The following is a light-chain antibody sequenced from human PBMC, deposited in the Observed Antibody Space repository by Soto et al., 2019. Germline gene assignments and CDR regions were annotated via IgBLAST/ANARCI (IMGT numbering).Light chain of an antibody. CDR1: SSDVGGYNY. V-gene: IGLV2-14*01. Sequence: QSALTQPASVSGSPGQSITISCTGTSSDVGGYNYVSWYQQHPGKAPKLMIYDVSNRPSGVSNRFSGSKSGNTASLTISGLQAEDEDDYYCSSYTSSSTPLFGGGTKLTVL. CDR3: SSYTSSSTPL. J-gene: IGLJ2*01. CDR2: DVS.